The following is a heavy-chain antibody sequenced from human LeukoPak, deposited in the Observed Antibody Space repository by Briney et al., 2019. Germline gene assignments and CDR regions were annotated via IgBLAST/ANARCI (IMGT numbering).Heavy chain of an antibody. CDR3: ARVSFGGGNYYGMDV. CDR1: GGSVSSGSDY. D-gene: IGHD2-21*01. Sequence: SETLSLTCTVSGGSVSSGSDYWSWIPQPPGKGLEWIGYIYHSGSTYYNPSLKSRVTISVDRSKNQFSQKLSSVTAADTAVYYCARVSFGGGNYYGMDVWGQGTTVTVSS. V-gene: IGHV4-30-2*01. J-gene: IGHJ6*02. CDR2: IYHSGST.